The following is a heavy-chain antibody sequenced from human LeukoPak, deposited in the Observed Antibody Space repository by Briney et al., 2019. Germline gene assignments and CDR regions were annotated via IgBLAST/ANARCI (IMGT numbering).Heavy chain of an antibody. CDR2: IYSSGST. Sequence: SETLSLTCTVSGGSISSYYWSWIRQPPGKGLEWIGYIYSSGSTNYNPSLKSRVTISIDTSKNQCSLKLSAVSAADTAVYYCARQMSGSSGLDYWGQGTLVTVSS. CDR1: GGSISSYY. V-gene: IGHV4-59*08. CDR3: ARQMSGSSGLDY. D-gene: IGHD6-19*01. J-gene: IGHJ4*02.